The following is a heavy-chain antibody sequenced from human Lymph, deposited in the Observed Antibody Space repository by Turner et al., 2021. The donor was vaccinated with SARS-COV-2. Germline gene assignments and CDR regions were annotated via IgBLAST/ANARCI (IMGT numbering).Heavy chain of an antibody. J-gene: IGHJ4*02. D-gene: IGHD5-12*01. V-gene: IGHV3-23*01. CDR1: GFTFSSYG. CDR3: AKGVAGGWLQPNSFDY. Sequence: EVQLLESGGGLVQPGGSLRLSCAASGFTFSSYGMSWVRQAQGKGLEGGSAISGSGGSTYYADSVKGRFTISRDNTNNTLYLQMNSLRAEDTAVYYCAKGVAGGWLQPNSFDYWGQGTLVTVSS. CDR2: ISGSGGST.